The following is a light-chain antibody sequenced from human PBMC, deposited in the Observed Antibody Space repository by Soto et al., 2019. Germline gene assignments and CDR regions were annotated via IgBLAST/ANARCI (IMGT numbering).Light chain of an antibody. CDR1: SSDVGGYNY. J-gene: IGLJ2*01. CDR2: EVN. CDR3: SSYAGRNSLI. V-gene: IGLV2-8*01. Sequence: QSALTQPPSASGSPGQSVTISCTGTSSDVGGYNYVSWYQQHPGKAPKLMIYEVNKRPSGVPDRFSGSKSGNTASLTVSGLQAEDEADYYCSSYAGRNSLIFGGGTQLTV.